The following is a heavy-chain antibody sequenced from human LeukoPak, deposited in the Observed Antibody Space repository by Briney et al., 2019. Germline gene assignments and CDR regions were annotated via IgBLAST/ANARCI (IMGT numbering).Heavy chain of an antibody. V-gene: IGHV3-72*01. Sequence: GGSLRLSCAASGFTFSDHYMDWVRQAPGKGLEWVGRIRKKANGYTTEYAASVEGRFTISRDDSKNSLYLQMNSLKTEDMAVYYCARPSYYCSGGSCPLDYWGQGTLVTVSS. CDR3: ARPSYYCSGGSCPLDY. D-gene: IGHD2-15*01. J-gene: IGHJ4*02. CDR1: GFTFSDHY. CDR2: IRKKANGYTT.